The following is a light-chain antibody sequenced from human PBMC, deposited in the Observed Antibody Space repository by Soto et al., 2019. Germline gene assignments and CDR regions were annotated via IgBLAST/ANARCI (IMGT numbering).Light chain of an antibody. CDR2: DAS. CDR1: QDISNY. V-gene: IGKV1-33*01. Sequence: DIQMTQSPSSLSASVGDRVTITCQASQDISNYLNWYQQKPGKAPKLLIYDASNLEPGVPSRFSGSGSGTDFTFPISSLQPEVIAPYYCHQYDTLPPFSFVPGTKVDIK. CDR3: HQYDTLPPFS. J-gene: IGKJ3*01.